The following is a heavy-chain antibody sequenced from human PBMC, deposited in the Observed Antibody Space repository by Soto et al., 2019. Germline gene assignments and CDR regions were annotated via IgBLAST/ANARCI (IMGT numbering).Heavy chain of an antibody. V-gene: IGHV1-8*01. CDR3: ARERSAAGTGWFEP. CDR1: GYTFTSYD. CDR2: MNPNSGNT. Sequence: QVQLVQSGAEVKKPGASVKVSCKASGYTFTSYDINWVRQATGQGLEWMGWMNPNSGNTGYAQKFQGRVTMTRNTSISTAYMELSSLRSEDTAVYFCARERSAAGTGWFEPWGQGTLVSVSS. D-gene: IGHD6-13*01. J-gene: IGHJ5*02.